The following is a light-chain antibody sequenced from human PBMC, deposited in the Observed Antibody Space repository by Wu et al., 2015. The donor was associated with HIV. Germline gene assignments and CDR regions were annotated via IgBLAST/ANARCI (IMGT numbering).Light chain of an antibody. CDR3: QQYGSSPPIT. CDR1: ESVSGY. Sequence: VLTQSPGTLSLSPGEGATLSCRVSESVSGYLAWYQQRPGQPPTLLIYGASSRAAGIPDRFSGSGSGTDFTLTISRLEPEDFAVYYCQQYGSSPPITFGQGTRLEIK. V-gene: IGKV3-20*01. CDR2: GAS. J-gene: IGKJ5*01.